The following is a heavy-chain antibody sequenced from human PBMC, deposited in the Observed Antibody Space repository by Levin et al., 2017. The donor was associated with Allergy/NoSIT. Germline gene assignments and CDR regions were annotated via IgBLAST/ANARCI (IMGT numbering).Heavy chain of an antibody. CDR3: AKDGGGFWSGSDHNYYGMDV. V-gene: IGHV3-30*18. CDR1: GFSFMTYG. Sequence: GGSLRLSCAASGFSFMTYGMHWVRQAPGKGLEWVTVISHDGRNEYYADSVKGRFTISRDNSKNTLYLQMSSLRTEDTAVYYCAKDGGGFWSGSDHNYYGMDVWGQGTTVTVSS. CDR2: ISHDGRNE. D-gene: IGHD3-3*01. J-gene: IGHJ6*02.